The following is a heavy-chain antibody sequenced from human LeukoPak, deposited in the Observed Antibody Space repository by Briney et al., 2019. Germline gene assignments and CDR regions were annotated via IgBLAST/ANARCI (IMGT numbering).Heavy chain of an antibody. D-gene: IGHD2-21*02. J-gene: IGHJ4*02. CDR2: INEDGSYK. Sequence: PGGSLRLSCAVSGFTFTSYWMSWVRQAPGKGLEWVANINEDGSYKFHADSVKGRLTISRDNSKNSLYLQMSSLRADDTAVYYCARDATRGGDNDYWGQGTRVIVSS. V-gene: IGHV3-7*01. CDR3: ARDATRGGDNDY. CDR1: GFTFTSYW.